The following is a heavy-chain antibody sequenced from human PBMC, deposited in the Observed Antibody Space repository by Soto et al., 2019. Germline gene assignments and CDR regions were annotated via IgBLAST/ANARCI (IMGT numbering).Heavy chain of an antibody. CDR2: FDREVGEA. J-gene: IGHJ6*02. CDR1: GYSLSRLS. Sequence: QVQLVQSGAEVKKPGASVKVSCKASGYSLSRLSVHWVRQAPGKGLEWMGVFDREVGEAIYAQKFQDRVTMTADTSTDTAYMDLNSLRPDDPAVYYCATDLLLHGMDIWGQGTTVTVSS. CDR3: ATDLLLHGMDI. V-gene: IGHV1-24*01.